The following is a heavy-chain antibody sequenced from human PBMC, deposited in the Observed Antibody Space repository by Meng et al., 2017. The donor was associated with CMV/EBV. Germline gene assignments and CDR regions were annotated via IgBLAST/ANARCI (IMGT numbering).Heavy chain of an antibody. D-gene: IGHD6-19*01. CDR2: IIPIFGTA. V-gene: IGHV1-69*05. Sequence: SVKVSCKASGGTSNTYTFNWVRQAPGRGLEWMGGIIPIFGTANYAQKFQGRVTITTDESTSTAYMELSSLRSEDTAVYYCARVGSSGWYFDYWGQGTLVTVSS. J-gene: IGHJ4*02. CDR3: ARVGSSGWYFDY. CDR1: GGTSNTYT.